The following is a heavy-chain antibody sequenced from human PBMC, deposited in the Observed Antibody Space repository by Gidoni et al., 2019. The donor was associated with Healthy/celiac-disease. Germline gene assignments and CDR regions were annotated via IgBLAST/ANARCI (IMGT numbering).Heavy chain of an antibody. V-gene: IGHV3-30*03. Sequence: QVQLVESGGGVVQPGRSLRLSCAASGFTFSRYGMHWVRQAPGKGLEWVAVISYDGSNKYYADSVKGRFTISRDNSKNTLYLQMNSLRAEDTAVYYCAVIAAPRDYYYYGMDVWGQGTTVTVSS. D-gene: IGHD6-6*01. J-gene: IGHJ6*02. CDR3: AVIAAPRDYYYYGMDV. CDR1: GFTFSRYG. CDR2: ISYDGSNK.